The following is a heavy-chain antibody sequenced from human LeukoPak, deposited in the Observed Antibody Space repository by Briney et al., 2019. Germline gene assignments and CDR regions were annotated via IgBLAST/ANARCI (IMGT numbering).Heavy chain of an antibody. CDR2: IYSDNT. CDR1: GFVFSTYS. Sequence: GGSLRLSCAASGFVFSTYSMNWVRQAPGKGLEWVSFIYSDNTHYSDSVKGRFTISRDNSKNTLYLQMNSLRAEDTAVYYCARGRSGSGGAFDIWGQGTMVSVSS. D-gene: IGHD1-26*01. CDR3: ARGRSGSGGAFDI. V-gene: IGHV3-53*01. J-gene: IGHJ3*02.